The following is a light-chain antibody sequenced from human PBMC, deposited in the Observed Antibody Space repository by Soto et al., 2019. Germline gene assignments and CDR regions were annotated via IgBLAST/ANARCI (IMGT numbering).Light chain of an antibody. J-gene: IGLJ1*01. CDR3: QSYDSSLSGYV. CDR2: GNS. CDR1: SSNIGAGYD. V-gene: IGLV1-40*01. Sequence: QCVLTQPPSVSGAPGQRVTISCTGSSSNIGAGYDVHWYQQLPGTAPKLLIYGNSNRPSGVPDRFSGSKSGTSASLAITGLQAEDEAHYYCQSYDSSLSGYVFGTGTKLPVL.